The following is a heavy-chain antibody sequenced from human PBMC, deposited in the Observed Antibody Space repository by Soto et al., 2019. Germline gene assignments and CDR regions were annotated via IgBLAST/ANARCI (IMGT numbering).Heavy chain of an antibody. J-gene: IGHJ4*02. D-gene: IGHD3-9*01. V-gene: IGHV4-34*01. Sequence: QVQLQQWGAGLLKPSETLSLTCAVYGGSFSGYYWSWIRQPPGKGLEWIGEINHSGSTNYNPSLKSRVTISVDTSKNQFSLKLSSVTAADTAVYYCARGGFLLRYFDWYYFDYWGQGTLVTVSS. CDR1: GGSFSGYY. CDR3: ARGGFLLRYFDWYYFDY. CDR2: INHSGST.